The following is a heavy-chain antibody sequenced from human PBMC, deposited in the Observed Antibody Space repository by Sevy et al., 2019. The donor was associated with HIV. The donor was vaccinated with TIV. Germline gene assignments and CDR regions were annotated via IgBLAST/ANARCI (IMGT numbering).Heavy chain of an antibody. CDR2: IYYSGST. D-gene: IGHD3-10*01. Sequence: SETLSLTCTVSGGSISSRSSYWGWIRQPPGKGLEWIGSIYYSGSTYSYPSLKSRLTMSVDTSKNQFSLKLSSVTAADTAVYYCASTRDYYGSGSSFSHWFDPWGQGLLVTVSS. CDR1: GGSISSRSSY. J-gene: IGHJ5*02. CDR3: ASTRDYYGSGSSFSHWFDP. V-gene: IGHV4-39*01.